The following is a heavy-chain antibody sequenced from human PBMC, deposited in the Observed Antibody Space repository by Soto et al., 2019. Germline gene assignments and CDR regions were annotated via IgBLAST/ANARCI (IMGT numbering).Heavy chain of an antibody. CDR2: ISAYNGNT. Sequence: ASVKVSCKASGHTFTSYGISWVRQAPGQGLEWMGWISAYNGNTNYAQKLQGRVTMTTDTSTSTAYMELRSLRSDDTAVYYCARDLRIAAAAPINYWGQGTLVTVSS. V-gene: IGHV1-18*04. CDR1: GHTFTSYG. D-gene: IGHD6-13*01. CDR3: ARDLRIAAAAPINY. J-gene: IGHJ4*02.